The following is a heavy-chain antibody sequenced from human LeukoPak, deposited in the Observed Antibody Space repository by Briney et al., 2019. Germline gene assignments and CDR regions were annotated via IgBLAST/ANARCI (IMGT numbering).Heavy chain of an antibody. CDR1: GGSISSSSSY. Sequence: SGTLSLTCTVSGGSISSSSSYWGWIRQPPGKGLEWIGTIYYSGTTYYNPSLKSRLTISVDTSKKQFSLNLSSVTAADTAVYYCARVRGPSMIAVGYWGQGTLVTVSS. CDR2: IYYSGTT. CDR3: ARVRGPSMIAVGY. J-gene: IGHJ4*02. V-gene: IGHV4-39*07. D-gene: IGHD3-22*01.